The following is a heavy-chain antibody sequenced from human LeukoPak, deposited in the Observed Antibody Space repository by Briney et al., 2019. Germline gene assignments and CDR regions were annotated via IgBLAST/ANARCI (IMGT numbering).Heavy chain of an antibody. V-gene: IGHV3-11*01. CDR2: ISSSGSTI. D-gene: IGHD5-18*01. CDR1: GFIFSDYY. Sequence: GGSLRLSCAASGFIFSDYYMSWIRQAPGEGLEWVSYISSSGSTIYYADSVKGRFTISRDNAKNSLYLQMNSLRAEDTAVYYCARYSYGYPYYYYGMDVWGQGTTVTVSS. CDR3: ARYSYGYPYYYYGMDV. J-gene: IGHJ6*02.